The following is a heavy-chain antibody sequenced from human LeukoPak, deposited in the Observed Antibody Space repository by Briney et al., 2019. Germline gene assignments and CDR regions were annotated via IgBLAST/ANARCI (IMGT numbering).Heavy chain of an antibody. J-gene: IGHJ1*01. D-gene: IGHD4-17*01. V-gene: IGHV4-34*01. CDR2: INHSGCT. CDR1: GGSFSGYY. Sequence: AETESLTCAVYGGSFSGYYWSWIRQPPGKGLEWIGEINHSGCTNYNPALISRVTLLVDTSKNQFSLKRSSVTAADTAVYYCARGHSPVTTKVSYFQHWGQGTLV. CDR3: ARGHSPVTTKVSYFQH.